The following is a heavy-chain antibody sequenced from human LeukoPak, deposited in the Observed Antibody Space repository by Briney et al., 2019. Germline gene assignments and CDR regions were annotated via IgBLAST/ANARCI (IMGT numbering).Heavy chain of an antibody. J-gene: IGHJ6*02. D-gene: IGHD3-3*01. V-gene: IGHV4-61*05. CDR2: IYYSGST. CDR1: GGSISSSSYY. CDR3: ARASFYYDFWSGYYTMGSGMDV. Sequence: SETLSLTCTVSGGSISSSSYYWSWIRQPPGKGLEWIGYIYYSGSTNYNPSLKSRVTISVDTSKNQFSLKLSSVTAADTAVYYCARASFYYDFWSGYYTMGSGMDVWGQGTTVTVSS.